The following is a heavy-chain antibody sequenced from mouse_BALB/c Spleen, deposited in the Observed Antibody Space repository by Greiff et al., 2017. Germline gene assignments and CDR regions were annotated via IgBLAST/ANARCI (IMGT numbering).Heavy chain of an antibody. CDR1: GFTFSSYA. V-gene: IGHV5-6-5*01. Sequence: EVKLVESGGGLVKPGGSLKLSCAASGFTFSSYAMSWVRQTPEKRLEWVASISSGGSTYYPDSVKGRFTISRDNARNILYLQMSSLRSEDTAMYYCARGSSPLYAMDYWGQGTSVTVSA. D-gene: IGHD1-1*01. CDR2: ISSGGST. J-gene: IGHJ4*01. CDR3: ARGSSPLYAMDY.